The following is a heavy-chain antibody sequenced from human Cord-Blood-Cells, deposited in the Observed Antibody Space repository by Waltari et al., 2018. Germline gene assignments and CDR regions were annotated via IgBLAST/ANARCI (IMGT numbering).Heavy chain of an antibody. Sequence: QVQLQQWGAGLLKPSETLSLTCAVYGGSFSVYYWSWIRQPPGKGLGWSGEINHSGSTNYNPSLKSRVTISVDTSKNQFSLKLSSVTAADTAVYYCAPIYGSGSYYSRWGQGTLVTVSS. CDR2: INHSGST. D-gene: IGHD3-10*01. CDR3: APIYGSGSYYSR. J-gene: IGHJ4*02. CDR1: GGSFSVYY. V-gene: IGHV4-34*01.